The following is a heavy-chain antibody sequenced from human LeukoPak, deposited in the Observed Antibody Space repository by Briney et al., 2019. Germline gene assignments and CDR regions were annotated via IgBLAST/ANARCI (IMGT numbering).Heavy chain of an antibody. J-gene: IGHJ5*02. CDR2: INHSGST. CDR3: ARARLSLGIAAAGRDNWFDP. CDR1: GGSFSGYY. V-gene: IGHV4-34*01. Sequence: PSETLSLTCAVYGGSFSGYYWSWIRQPPGKGLEWIGEINHSGSTYYNPSLKSRVTISVDTSKNQFSLKLSSVTAADTAVYYCARARLSLGIAAAGRDNWFDPWGQGTLVTVSS. D-gene: IGHD6-13*01.